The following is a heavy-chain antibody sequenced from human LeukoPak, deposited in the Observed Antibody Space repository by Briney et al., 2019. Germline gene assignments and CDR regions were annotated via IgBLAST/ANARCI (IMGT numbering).Heavy chain of an antibody. CDR2: IYDSGKT. J-gene: IGHJ4*02. Sequence: SETLSLTCTVSGDTISSYYWSWIRQPPGKGLEWIGYIYDSGKTNYNASLISRVTISVDTSKNQFSLKLTSVTPADTAVYYCARGGGTLDYWGQGTLVTVSS. D-gene: IGHD3-16*01. V-gene: IGHV4-59*01. CDR1: GDTISSYY. CDR3: ARGGGTLDY.